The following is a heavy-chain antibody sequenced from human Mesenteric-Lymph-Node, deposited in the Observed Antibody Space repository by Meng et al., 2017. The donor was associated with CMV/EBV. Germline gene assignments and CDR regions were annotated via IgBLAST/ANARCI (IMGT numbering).Heavy chain of an antibody. J-gene: IGHJ6*02. V-gene: IGHV3-48*03. CDR3: ARGLGYSRSTIYYYYTMDV. Sequence: GESLKISCAASGLSFSTSEVNWVRQAPGKGLEWVSYIRSGGHTINYAESVKGRFTISRDNAKNSLYLQMNSLRAEDTAVYYCARGLGYSRSTIYYYYTMDVWGQGTTVTVSS. CDR1: GLSFSTSE. D-gene: IGHD6-13*01. CDR2: IRSGGHTI.